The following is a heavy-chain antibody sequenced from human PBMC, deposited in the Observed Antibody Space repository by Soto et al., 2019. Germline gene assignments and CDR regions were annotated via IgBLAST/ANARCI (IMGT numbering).Heavy chain of an antibody. J-gene: IGHJ4*02. CDR3: ARHGSY. CDR2: IYFSGST. Sequence: QLQLQESGPGLVKPSETLSLTCTASGVSITNTSYYWGWIRQPPGKGLEWIGTIYFSGSTFYNPSLKRRLTISVDTSKNQFSLRLSSVTAADTAVYYCARHGSYWGQGTLVAVAS. V-gene: IGHV4-39*01. CDR1: GVSITNTSYY.